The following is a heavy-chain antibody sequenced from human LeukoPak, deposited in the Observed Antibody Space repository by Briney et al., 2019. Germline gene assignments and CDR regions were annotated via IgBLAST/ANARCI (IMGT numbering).Heavy chain of an antibody. V-gene: IGHV3-23*01. CDR2: IGGSGGNT. J-gene: IGHJ3*02. CDR3: ARPGYGLAAAGTEDAFDI. Sequence: PGGSLRLSCEASGFTFSSNAMSWVRQAPGKGLEWVSGIGGSGGNTDYADSVKGRFTISRDNSKNTLCLQMNSLRAEDTAVYYCARPGYGLAAAGTEDAFDIWGQGTMVTVSS. D-gene: IGHD6-13*01. CDR1: GFTFSSNA.